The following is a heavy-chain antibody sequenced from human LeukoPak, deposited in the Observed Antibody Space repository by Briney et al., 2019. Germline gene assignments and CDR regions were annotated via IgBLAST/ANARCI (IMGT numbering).Heavy chain of an antibody. V-gene: IGHV3-66*01. J-gene: IGHJ4*02. D-gene: IGHD3-16*01. CDR3: ARVGDYVCKD. Sequence: PGGSLRLSCAASGFTFSSYAMSWVRQAPGKGLEWVSVIYSGGTTYYADSVKGRFTISRDNSKNTLYLQMNSLRAEDTAVYYCARVGDYVCKDWGQGTLVTVSS. CDR1: GFTFSSYA. CDR2: IYSGGTT.